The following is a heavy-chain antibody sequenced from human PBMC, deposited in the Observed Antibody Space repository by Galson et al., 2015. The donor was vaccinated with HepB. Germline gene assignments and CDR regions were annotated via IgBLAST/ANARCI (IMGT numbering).Heavy chain of an antibody. CDR1: GFTFRSYW. CDR2: INSDDSST. J-gene: IGHJ2*01. Sequence: SLRLSCAASGFTFRSYWMHWVRQAPGKGLVWVSGINSDDSSTIYADSVKGRFITSRDNARNSLYLQMHSLRADDTAEYYCARVLTHWYCDLWGRGTLVTVSP. CDR3: ARVLTHWYCDL. D-gene: IGHD4-23*01. V-gene: IGHV3-74*01.